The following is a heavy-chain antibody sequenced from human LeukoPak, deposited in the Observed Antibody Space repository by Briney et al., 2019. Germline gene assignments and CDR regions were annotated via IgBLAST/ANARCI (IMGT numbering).Heavy chain of an antibody. V-gene: IGHV3-21*01. CDR1: GFTFSSYS. D-gene: IGHD6-6*01. CDR2: ISSSSSYI. Sequence: GGSLRLSCAASGFTFSSYSVNWVRQAPGKGLEWVSSISSSSSYIYYADSVKGRFTISRDNAKNSLYLQMNSLRAEDTAVYYCARNRVSSSSGGYFDYWGQGTLVTVSS. CDR3: ARNRVSSSSGGYFDY. J-gene: IGHJ4*02.